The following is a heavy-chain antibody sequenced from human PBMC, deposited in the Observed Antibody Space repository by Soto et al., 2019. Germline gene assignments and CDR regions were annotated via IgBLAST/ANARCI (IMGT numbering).Heavy chain of an antibody. CDR1: GFTFSSYA. Sequence: EVQLLESGGGLVQPGGSLRLSCAASGFTFSSYAMSWVRQAPGKGLEWVSSVSGSSGSKSYADSVKGLFTISRDNSKSTVYLQMNSLRAEDTAVYFCAKDWCSGTTCYCLENWGQGTLVTVSS. J-gene: IGHJ4*02. CDR2: VSGSSGSK. V-gene: IGHV3-23*01. CDR3: AKDWCSGTTCYCLEN. D-gene: IGHD1-7*01.